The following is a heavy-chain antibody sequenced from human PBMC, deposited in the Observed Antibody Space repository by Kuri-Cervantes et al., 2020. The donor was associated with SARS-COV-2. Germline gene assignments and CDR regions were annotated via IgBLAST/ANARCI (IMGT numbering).Heavy chain of an antibody. CDR1: GYSISSGYY. J-gene: IGHJ4*02. CDR2: IYTSGST. D-gene: IGHD7-27*01. CDR3: ARVNWGFDY. Sequence: GSLRLSCAVSGYSISSGYYWGWIRQPPGKGLEWIGRIYTSGSTNYNPSLESRVTMSVDTSKNQFSLKLSSVTAADTAVYYCARVNWGFDYWGQGTLVTVSS. V-gene: IGHV4-38-2*01.